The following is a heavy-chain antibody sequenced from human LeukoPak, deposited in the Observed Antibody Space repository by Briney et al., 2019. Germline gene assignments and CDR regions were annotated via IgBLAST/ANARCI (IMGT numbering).Heavy chain of an antibody. CDR3: AKGSSSWPYYFDY. V-gene: IGHV3-23*01. CDR2: ISGSSGSS. J-gene: IGHJ4*02. D-gene: IGHD6-13*01. CDR1: GFTFSNYA. Sequence: PGGSLRLSCAASGFTFSNYAMSWVRQAPGKGLEWVSTISGSSGSSYSADSVKGRFTISRDNSKNTLYPQMNSLRAEDTAVYYCAKGSSSWPYYFDYWGQGTLVTVSS.